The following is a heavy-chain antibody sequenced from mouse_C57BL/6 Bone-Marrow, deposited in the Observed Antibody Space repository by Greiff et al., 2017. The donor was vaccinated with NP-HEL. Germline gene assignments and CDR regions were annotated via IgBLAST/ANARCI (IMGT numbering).Heavy chain of an antibody. Sequence: EVQGVESGGGLVKPGGSLKLSCAASGFTFSSYAMSWVRQTPEKRLKWVATISDGGSYTYYPDNVKGRFTISRDNAKNNLYLQMSHLKSEDTAMYYCARVITTVVALYYFDYWGQGTTLTVSS. CDR2: ISDGGSYT. J-gene: IGHJ2*01. CDR3: ARVITTVVALYYFDY. CDR1: GFTFSSYA. D-gene: IGHD1-1*01. V-gene: IGHV5-4*01.